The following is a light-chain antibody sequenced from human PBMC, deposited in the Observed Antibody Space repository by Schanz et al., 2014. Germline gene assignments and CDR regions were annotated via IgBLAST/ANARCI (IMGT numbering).Light chain of an antibody. V-gene: IGLV2-14*03. J-gene: IGLJ3*02. Sequence: QSALTQPASVSGSPGQSITISCTGTSSDVGGYNFVSWYQQHPGKAPKLIIYDVTNRPSGVSNRFSGSKSDVTASLTISGLQAEDEADYYCCSYAGNWVFGGGTKLTVL. CDR3: CSYAGNWV. CDR1: SSDVGGYNF. CDR2: DVT.